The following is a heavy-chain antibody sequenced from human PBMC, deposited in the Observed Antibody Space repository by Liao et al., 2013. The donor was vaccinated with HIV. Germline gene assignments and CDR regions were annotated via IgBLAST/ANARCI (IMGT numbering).Heavy chain of an antibody. Sequence: QVQLQESGPGLVKPSQTLSLTCTVSGGSISSGTYYWSWIRQPAGKGLEWIGRIYTSGSTNYNPSLKSRVTISVDTSKNQFSLKLTSVTAADTAVYSCARARANPYYFDYWGQGTLVTVSS. J-gene: IGHJ4*02. CDR2: IYTSGST. CDR3: ARARANPYYFDY. V-gene: IGHV4-61*02. CDR1: GGSISSGTYY.